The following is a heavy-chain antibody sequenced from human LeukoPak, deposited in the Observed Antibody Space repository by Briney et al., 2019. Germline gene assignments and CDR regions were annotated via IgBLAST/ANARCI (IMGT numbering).Heavy chain of an antibody. D-gene: IGHD6-19*01. CDR2: ISGSGGST. Sequence: GGSLRLSCAASGFTFSSYAMSWVRQAPGKGLEWVSAISGSGGSTYYADSVKSRFTISRDNSKNTLYLQMNSLRAEDTAVYYCACYSSGWYRSGYDYWGQGTLVTVSS. V-gene: IGHV3-23*01. CDR3: ACYSSGWYRSGYDY. J-gene: IGHJ4*02. CDR1: GFTFSSYA.